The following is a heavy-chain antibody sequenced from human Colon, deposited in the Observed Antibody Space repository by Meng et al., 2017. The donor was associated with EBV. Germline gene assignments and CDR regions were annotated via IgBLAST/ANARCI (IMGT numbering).Heavy chain of an antibody. CDR2: IYHSGST. CDR1: CGLIGIVYW. CDR3: ARVSGRSLDP. V-gene: IGHV4-4*02. D-gene: IGHD3-10*01. Sequence: QWRWAGPGLGNPSQPLPLTLAVSCGLIGIVYWWTWVRQSPGKGLEGIGEIYHSGSTNYNPSLKSRVTISLDTSKNQFSRCLRSVTAADTAVYYCARVSGRSLDPWGQGTLVTVSS. J-gene: IGHJ5*02.